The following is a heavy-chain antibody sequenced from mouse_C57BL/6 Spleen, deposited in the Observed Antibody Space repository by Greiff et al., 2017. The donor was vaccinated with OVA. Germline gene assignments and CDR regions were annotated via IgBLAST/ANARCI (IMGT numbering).Heavy chain of an antibody. D-gene: IGHD2-3*01. CDR3: AGSVDGYCFDY. J-gene: IGHJ2*01. CDR1: GYTFTSYW. CDR2: IDPSDSET. V-gene: IGHV1-52*01. Sequence: QVQLQQPGAELVRPGSSVKLSCKASGYTFTSYWMHWVKQRPIQGLEWIGNIDPSDSETHYNQKFKDKATLTVDKSSSTAYMQLSSLTSEDAAVYYCAGSVDGYCFDYWGQGTTLTVSS.